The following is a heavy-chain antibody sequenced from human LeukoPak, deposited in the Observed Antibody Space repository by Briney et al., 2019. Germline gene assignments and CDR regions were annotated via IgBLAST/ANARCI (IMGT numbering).Heavy chain of an antibody. D-gene: IGHD5-24*01. V-gene: IGHV3-33*01. CDR2: IWYDGSNK. CDR3: AREGDGYSIDY. J-gene: IGHJ4*02. Sequence: GGSLRLSCAASGFIFSSYGMHWVRQAPGKGLEWVAVIWYDGSNKYYADSVKGRFTISRDNSKNSLYLQMNSLRAEDTAVYYCAREGDGYSIDYWGQGTLVTVSS. CDR1: GFIFSSYG.